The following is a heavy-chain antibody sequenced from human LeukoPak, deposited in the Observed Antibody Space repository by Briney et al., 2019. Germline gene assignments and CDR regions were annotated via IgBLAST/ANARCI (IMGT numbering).Heavy chain of an antibody. Sequence: GRSLRLSCAASGFTFDDYAMHWVRQAPGKGLEWVAGISWNSGNIGYADSVKGRFTISRDNAKNSLYLQMNSLRAEDTAVYYCARDPNYSNFLLRYFDLWGRGTLVTVSS. V-gene: IGHV3-9*01. CDR2: ISWNSGNI. D-gene: IGHD4-11*01. CDR1: GFTFDDYA. J-gene: IGHJ2*01. CDR3: ARDPNYSNFLLRYFDL.